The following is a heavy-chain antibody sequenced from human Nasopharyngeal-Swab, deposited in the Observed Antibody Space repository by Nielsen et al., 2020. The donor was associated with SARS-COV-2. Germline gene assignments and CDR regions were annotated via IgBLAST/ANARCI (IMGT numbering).Heavy chain of an antibody. Sequence: ASVKVSCKAFGYIFSNYYIHWVRQAPGQGLEWLGVSNPTGDTNYAQKFRGRVTMTRDTSASTVYMDLSSLGSEDTAVYYCVRELHGGCFDYWGQGTLITVSS. CDR3: VRELHGGCFDY. D-gene: IGHD3-10*01. J-gene: IGHJ4*02. CDR1: GYIFSNYY. CDR2: SNPTGDT. V-gene: IGHV1-46*01.